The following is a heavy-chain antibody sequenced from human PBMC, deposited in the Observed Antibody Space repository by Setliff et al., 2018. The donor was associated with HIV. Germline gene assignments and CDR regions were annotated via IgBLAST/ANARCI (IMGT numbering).Heavy chain of an antibody. Sequence: PSETLSLTCTVYGGSISGINYFWGWIRQTPRKGLEWIETIHYSGSTYHNPYLESRITISVDTSKNQFFLRLSSVSAADTAVYYCVRTASSSWWGVDYYYYIDLWGKGTPVTVSS. CDR3: VRTASSSWWGVDYYYYIDL. J-gene: IGHJ6*03. CDR1: GGSISGINYF. CDR2: IHYSGST. D-gene: IGHD2-8*02. V-gene: IGHV4-39*01.